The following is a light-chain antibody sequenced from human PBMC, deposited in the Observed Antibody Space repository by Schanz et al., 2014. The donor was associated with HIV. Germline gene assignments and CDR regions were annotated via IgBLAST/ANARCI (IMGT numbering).Light chain of an antibody. CDR1: NIDVGGYNY. CDR3: SSYAGSYTYVV. J-gene: IGLJ2*01. V-gene: IGLV2-14*03. CDR2: DVT. Sequence: QSALTQPASVSGSPGQSITISCTGTNIDVGGYNYVSWYQQRPDKAPKLMIYDVTKRPSGVSSRFSGSKSGNTASLTISGLQAEDEADYYCSSYAGSYTYVVFGGGTKVTVL.